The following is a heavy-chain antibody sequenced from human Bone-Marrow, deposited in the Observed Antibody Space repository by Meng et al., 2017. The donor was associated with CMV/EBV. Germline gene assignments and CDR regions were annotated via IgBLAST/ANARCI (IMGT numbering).Heavy chain of an antibody. CDR2: IYYSGST. CDR1: GGSISSYY. D-gene: IGHD2-2*02. J-gene: IGHJ6*02. CDR3: ARGDCSSTSCYTPPYYYYRMDV. V-gene: IGHV4-59*08. Sequence: SETLSLTCTVSGGSISSYYWSWIRQPPGKGLEWIGYIYYSGSTNYNPSLKSRVTISVDTSKNQFSLKLSSVTAADTAVYYCARGDCSSTSCYTPPYYYYRMDVWGQGTTVTVSS.